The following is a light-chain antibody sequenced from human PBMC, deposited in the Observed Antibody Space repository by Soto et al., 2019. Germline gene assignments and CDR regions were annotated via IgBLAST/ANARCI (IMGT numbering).Light chain of an antibody. CDR1: RSVSSSY. Sequence: EIVLTQSPGTLSLSPGERATLSCRASRSVSSSYLAWYQRKPGQAPRLLIHGASTRAAGISDRFSGSGSGTDFTLTISRLEPEDFAVYYCQQYGSLITFGGGTKV. J-gene: IGKJ4*01. V-gene: IGKV3-20*01. CDR3: QQYGSLIT. CDR2: GAS.